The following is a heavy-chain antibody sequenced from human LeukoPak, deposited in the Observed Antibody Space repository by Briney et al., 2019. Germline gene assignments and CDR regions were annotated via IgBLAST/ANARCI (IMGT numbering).Heavy chain of an antibody. CDR1: GGSISSSTYY. CDR3: ARDLRGSDAFDI. V-gene: IGHV4-39*01. Sequence: SETLSLTCTVSGGSISSSTYYWGWIRQPPGKGLEWIGSFYYSGGTYYNPSLKSRVTISVDTSKNQFSLKLSSVTAADTAVYYCARDLRGSDAFDIWGQGTMVTVSS. CDR2: FYYSGGT. J-gene: IGHJ3*02.